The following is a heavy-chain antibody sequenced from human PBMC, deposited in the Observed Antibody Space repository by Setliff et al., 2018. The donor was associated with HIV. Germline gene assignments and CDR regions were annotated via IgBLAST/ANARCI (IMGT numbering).Heavy chain of an antibody. J-gene: IGHJ4*02. CDR2: IYTSGST. CDR1: GGSISSGSYY. V-gene: IGHV4-61*09. Sequence: SETLSLTCTVSGGSISSGSYYWSWIRQPAGKGLEWIGHIYTSGSTNHNPSLKSRVTISVDTSKNQFSLRLTSGTAADTAVQYCARERSRGYTDPPRFDCWGQGTLVAVSS. D-gene: IGHD5-18*01. CDR3: ARERSRGYTDPPRFDC.